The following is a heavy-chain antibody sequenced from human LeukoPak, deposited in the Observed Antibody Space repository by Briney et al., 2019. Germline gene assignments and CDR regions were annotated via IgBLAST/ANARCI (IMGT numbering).Heavy chain of an antibody. CDR2: IYAGGST. V-gene: IGHV3-66*01. CDR1: GFTVDSNY. D-gene: IGHD5-18*01. Sequence: GGSLRLSCATSGFTVDSNYMTWVRQAPGKGLEWVAVIYAGGSTYYADSVKDRFTISRDNAKNSLYLQMNSLRAEDTAVYYCAKDRVQTWIQLWSEIDAFDIWGQGTMVTVSS. CDR3: AKDRVQTWIQLWSEIDAFDI. J-gene: IGHJ3*02.